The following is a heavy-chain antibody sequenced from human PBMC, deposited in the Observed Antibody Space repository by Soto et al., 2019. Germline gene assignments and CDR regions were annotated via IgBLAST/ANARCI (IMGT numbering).Heavy chain of an antibody. D-gene: IGHD3-22*01. CDR3: AKEGYYDSSGYKNYFDY. CDR1: RFTFSSYG. J-gene: IGHJ4*02. V-gene: IGHV3-30*18. Sequence: QVQLVESGGGVVQPGRSLRLSCAASRFTFSSYGMHWVRQAPGKGLEWVAVISYDGSNKYYADSVKGRFTISRDNSKNTLYLQMNSLRAEDTAVYYCAKEGYYDSSGYKNYFDYWGQGTLVTVSS. CDR2: ISYDGSNK.